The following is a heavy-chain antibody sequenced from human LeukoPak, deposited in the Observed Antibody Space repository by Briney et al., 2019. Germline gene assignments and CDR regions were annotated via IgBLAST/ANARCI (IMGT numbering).Heavy chain of an antibody. Sequence: GGSLRLSCAASGFTFSAYAMSWVRQAPGQGLEWVGRITTKANRYATAYSASLKGRFTISRDDSKNTAYLQMNSLRTEDTAVYYCTTYKSGHYWGQGTLVTVSS. CDR3: TTYKSGHY. CDR2: ITTKANRYAT. D-gene: IGHD3-3*01. J-gene: IGHJ4*02. CDR1: GFTFSAYA. V-gene: IGHV3-73*01.